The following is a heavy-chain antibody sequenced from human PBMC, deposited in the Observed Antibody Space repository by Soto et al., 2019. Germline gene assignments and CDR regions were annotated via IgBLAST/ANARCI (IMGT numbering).Heavy chain of an antibody. J-gene: IGHJ4*02. Sequence: SETLSLTCTVSGGSVNSYGYYWTWIRQSPGKGLEWIGSMYYSGGTYYNPSLKSRVTLSVDTSKNQFSLKLSSVTAADTAVYYCASVWFGELFPDYWGQGTLVTVSS. CDR1: GGSVNSYGYY. CDR2: MYYSGGT. V-gene: IGHV4-30-4*01. CDR3: ASVWFGELFPDY. D-gene: IGHD3-10*01.